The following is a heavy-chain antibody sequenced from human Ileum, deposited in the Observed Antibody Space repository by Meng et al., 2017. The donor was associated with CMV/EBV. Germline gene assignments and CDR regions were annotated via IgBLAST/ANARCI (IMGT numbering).Heavy chain of an antibody. CDR1: GYTFTSNN. D-gene: IGHD1-26*01. CDR3: ARDGLSGRYFDY. V-gene: IGHV7-4-1*02. Sequence: QVHLVQSGSELKKPGASVKGSCKTSGYTFTSNNIIWGRQAPGQGPEWMGWIDTNTGNPTYAQGFTGRFVFSLGTSVNTAYLEISSLKAEDTAVYYCARDGLSGRYFDYWGQGTLVTVSS. CDR2: IDTNTGNP. J-gene: IGHJ4*02.